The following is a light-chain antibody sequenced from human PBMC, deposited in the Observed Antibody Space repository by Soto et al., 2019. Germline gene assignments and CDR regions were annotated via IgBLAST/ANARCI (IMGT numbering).Light chain of an antibody. CDR3: VSYTSSTTYV. CDR1: SSDVGGSNF. Sequence: QSVLTQPASVSDSPGQSITISCTGTSSDVGGSNFVSWYQQHPGKPPKLIIYDVANRPSGVSNRFSGSKSGSTASLIISRLQAEEEADYYCVSYTSSTTYVFGPGTKVTVL. CDR2: DVA. J-gene: IGLJ1*01. V-gene: IGLV2-14*03.